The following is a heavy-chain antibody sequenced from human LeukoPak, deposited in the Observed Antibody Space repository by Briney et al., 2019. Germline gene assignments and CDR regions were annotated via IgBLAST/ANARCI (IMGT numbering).Heavy chain of an antibody. D-gene: IGHD3-10*01. V-gene: IGHV3-30*02. Sequence: PGGSLRLSCAASGFTFSSYGMHWVRQAPGKGLEWVAFIRYDGSNKYYADSVKGRFTISRDNAKNSLYLQMNSLRAEDTAVYYCASTHYYGSGSFGYWGQGTLVTVSS. CDR2: IRYDGSNK. CDR3: ASTHYYGSGSFGY. CDR1: GFTFSSYG. J-gene: IGHJ4*02.